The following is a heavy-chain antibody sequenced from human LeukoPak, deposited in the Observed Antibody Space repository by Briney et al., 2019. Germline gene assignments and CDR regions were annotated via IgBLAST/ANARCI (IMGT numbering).Heavy chain of an antibody. CDR1: GFTFSSYV. CDR3: ARDGGIGIDY. J-gene: IGHJ4*02. Sequence: GRSLRLSCAASGFTFSSYVMHWVRQAPGKGLEWVAVIWYHGNKRDYIDSVKGRFTISKDDSKNMLYLQMNGLRAEDSAIYYCARDGGIGIDYWGQGILVTVSS. CDR2: IWYHGNKR. V-gene: IGHV3-33*01. D-gene: IGHD2-15*01.